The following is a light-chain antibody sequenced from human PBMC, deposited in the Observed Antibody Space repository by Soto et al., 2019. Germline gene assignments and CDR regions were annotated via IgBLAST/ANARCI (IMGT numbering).Light chain of an antibody. CDR1: QSLLHSNGYNY. CDR2: LGS. CDR3: MQALQTPPT. J-gene: IGKJ4*01. V-gene: IGKV2-28*01. Sequence: DIVMTQSPLSLPVTPGEPASISCRSSQSLLHSNGYNYLDWYLQKPGQSPQLLIYLGSNLASGVPDRVSCSGSGTDFTLKISREEADDVGVYYCMQALQTPPTFGGGPKVEIK.